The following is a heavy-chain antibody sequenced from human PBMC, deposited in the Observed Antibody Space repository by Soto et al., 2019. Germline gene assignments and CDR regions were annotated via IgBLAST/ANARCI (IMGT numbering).Heavy chain of an antibody. V-gene: IGHV1-46*01. CDR1: GYSFTSND. CDR2: INPSGGSR. J-gene: IGHJ4*02. D-gene: IGHD2-15*01. CDR3: ARDGGFCSGGTCYMFDY. Sequence: ASVKVSCKASGYSFTSNDMHWVRQAPGQGPEWMGIINPSGGSRRYAQRFQGRVNMTRDTSTSTVYMELSSLRTEDTAVYYCARDGGFCSGGTCYMFDYWGQGTPVTVSS.